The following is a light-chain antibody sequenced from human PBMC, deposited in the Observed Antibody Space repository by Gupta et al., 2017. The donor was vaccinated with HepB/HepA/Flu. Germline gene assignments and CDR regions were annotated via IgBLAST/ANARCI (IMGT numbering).Light chain of an antibody. Sequence: DIQMTQSPSTLSASVGDRVTITCRASQSISSWLDWYQQKPGKAPKIMIYKASRLESGVTSRFRGSGAGTEFTLTSSSLKDDDFDTYDGQQYRNFPYLFGQGPKMEIK. CDR2: KAS. CDR3: QQYRNFPYL. CDR1: QSISSW. J-gene: IGKJ2*01. V-gene: IGKV1-5*03.